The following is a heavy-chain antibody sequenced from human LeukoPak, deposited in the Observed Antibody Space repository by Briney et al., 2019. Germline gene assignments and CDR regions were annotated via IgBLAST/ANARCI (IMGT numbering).Heavy chain of an antibody. CDR2: INGDGSNI. V-gene: IGHV3-74*01. Sequence: GVSLRLSCVASGFTFSSYWMHWVRQDPRKGLVWVSRINGDGSNINYADSVRGRFTISRDNAKNTLYLQMNTLRVEDTAVYYCARDLMDYDVSTGLHHYYMDVWGQGTTVTVSS. D-gene: IGHD3-9*01. CDR3: ARDLMDYDVSTGLHHYYMDV. J-gene: IGHJ6*02. CDR1: GFTFSSYW.